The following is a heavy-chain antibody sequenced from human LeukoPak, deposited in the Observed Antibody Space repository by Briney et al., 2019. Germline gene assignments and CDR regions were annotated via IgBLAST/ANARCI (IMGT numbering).Heavy chain of an antibody. CDR2: ISGYSGNT. CDR1: GYTFTSYG. V-gene: IGHV1-18*01. Sequence: ASVKVSCKASGYTFTSYGISWVRQAPGQGLEWMGWISGYSGNTNYVQKSQGRVTMATDTSTSTVYMELRSLTSDDTAVYYCARDIATVVHQEWGQGTLVTVSS. CDR3: ARDIATVVHQE. J-gene: IGHJ4*02. D-gene: IGHD2-2*01.